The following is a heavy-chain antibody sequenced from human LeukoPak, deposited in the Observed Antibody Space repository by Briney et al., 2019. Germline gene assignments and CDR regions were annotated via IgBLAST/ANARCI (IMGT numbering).Heavy chain of an antibody. CDR2: IKSKTDGGTT. D-gene: IGHD6-19*01. J-gene: IGHJ6*03. Sequence: GGSLRLSCAATGFTFSNAWMSWVRQAPGKGLEWVGRIKSKTDGGTTDYAAPVKGRFTIARDDSKNTLYLQMTSLRAEDTAVYYCASESVAVAGYMVVWGKGTTVTVSS. CDR3: ASESVAVAGYMVV. CDR1: GFTFSNAW. V-gene: IGHV3-15*01.